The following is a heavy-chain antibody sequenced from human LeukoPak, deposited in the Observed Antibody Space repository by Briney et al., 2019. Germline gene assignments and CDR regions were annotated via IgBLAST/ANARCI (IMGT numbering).Heavy chain of an antibody. D-gene: IGHD4-17*01. CDR1: GFTFSSYW. Sequence: SGGSLRLSCAASGFTFSSYWMNWVRQAPGKGLEWVANIKQDGSEKYYVDSVKGRFTISRDNAKNSLYLQMNSLRAEDTAVYYCAREITVTTGWFDPWGQGTLVTVSS. CDR2: IKQDGSEK. CDR3: AREITVTTGWFDP. J-gene: IGHJ5*02. V-gene: IGHV3-7*01.